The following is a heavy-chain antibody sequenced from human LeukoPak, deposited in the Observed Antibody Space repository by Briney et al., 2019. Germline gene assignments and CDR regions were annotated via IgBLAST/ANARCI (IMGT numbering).Heavy chain of an antibody. V-gene: IGHV4-39*01. D-gene: IGHD3-22*01. Sequence: SETLSLTCTVSGGSISSSSYYWGWIRQPPGKGLEWIGSIYYSGSTYYNPSLKSRGTISVDTSKNQFSLKLSSVTAADTAVYYCARARDYDSSGYYPTPYYFDYWGQGTLVTVSS. CDR2: IYYSGST. CDR3: ARARDYDSSGYYPTPYYFDY. J-gene: IGHJ4*02. CDR1: GGSISSSSYY.